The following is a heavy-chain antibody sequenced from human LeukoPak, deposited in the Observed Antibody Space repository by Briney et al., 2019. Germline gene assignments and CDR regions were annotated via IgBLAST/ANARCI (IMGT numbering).Heavy chain of an antibody. CDR1: QFTFSSYS. D-gene: IGHD2-2*01. CDR3: ARMGVGGSSTGAIFD. V-gene: IGHV3-21*01. CDR2: ISSSSSYI. Sequence: GGSLRLSCAASQFTFSSYSMNWVRQAPGKGLEWVSSISSSSSYIYYADPVKGRFTISRDNAKNSLYLQMNSLRAEDTAVYYCARMGVGGSSTGAIFDWGQGTLVTVSS. J-gene: IGHJ4*02.